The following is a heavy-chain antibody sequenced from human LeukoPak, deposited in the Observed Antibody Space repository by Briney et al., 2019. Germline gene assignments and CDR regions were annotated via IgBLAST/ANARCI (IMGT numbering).Heavy chain of an antibody. Sequence: PGGSLRLSCAVSGFTVSSIYMSWVRQAPGKGLEWVSFIYSDGNTYYADSVKGRFTLSRDSSRNTLYLQMNSLRAEDTAVYYCAKDDFWSVDYWGQGTLVTVSS. CDR3: AKDDFWSVDY. J-gene: IGHJ4*02. CDR2: IYSDGNT. V-gene: IGHV3-53*01. D-gene: IGHD3-3*01. CDR1: GFTVSSIY.